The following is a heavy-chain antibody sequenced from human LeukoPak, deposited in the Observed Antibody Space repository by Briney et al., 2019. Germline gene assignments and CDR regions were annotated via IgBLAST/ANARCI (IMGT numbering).Heavy chain of an antibody. CDR1: GGTFSSYA. CDR3: ARLYNWNYYNWFDP. J-gene: IGHJ5*02. V-gene: IGHV1-69*13. D-gene: IGHD1-7*01. CDR2: IIPIFGTA. Sequence: GASVTVSFTASGGTFSSYAISWVRQAPGQGLEWMGGIIPIFGTANYAQKFQGRVTITADESTSTAYMELSSLRSEDTAVYYCARLYNWNYYNWFDPWGQGTLVTVSS.